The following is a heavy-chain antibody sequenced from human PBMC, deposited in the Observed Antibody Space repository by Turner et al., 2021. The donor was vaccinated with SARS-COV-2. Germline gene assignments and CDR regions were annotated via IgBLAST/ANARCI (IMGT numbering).Heavy chain of an antibody. CDR3: ATEPLDY. J-gene: IGHJ4*02. CDR2: IKTNTRGGTT. V-gene: IGHV3-15*01. Sequence: EVQLVASGGGLVQPGGSLRLSCAASGFTFSDAWMGWIRQAPGKGLEWVGHIKTNTRGGTTAYTAPVNGRFTISRDDSKNTLYLRMNSLKSEDTAVYYRATEPLDYWGQGILVTVSS. CDR1: GFTFSDAW.